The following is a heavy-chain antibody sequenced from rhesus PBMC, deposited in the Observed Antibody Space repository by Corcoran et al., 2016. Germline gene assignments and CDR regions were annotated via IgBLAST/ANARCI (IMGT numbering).Heavy chain of an antibody. Sequence: QVQLQESGPGLVKPSETLSLTCAVSGYSISSGYYWNWIRQPPGKGLEWIGRIYGSGGTNYLNPSLKSRVTLSIATSKNQFSLKLSSVTAAATAVYYWARDEVGAAAGPWAQGVLVTVSS. D-gene: IGHD6-31*01. CDR2: IYGSGGTN. CDR3: ARDEVGAAAGP. J-gene: IGHJ4*01. CDR1: GYSISSGYY. V-gene: IGHV4S14*01.